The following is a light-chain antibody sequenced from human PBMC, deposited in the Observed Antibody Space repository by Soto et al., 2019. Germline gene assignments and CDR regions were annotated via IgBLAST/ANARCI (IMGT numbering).Light chain of an antibody. CDR3: HQYGRSPQT. V-gene: IGKV3-20*01. CDR1: QTVSNNH. Sequence: EIVLTQSPGTLSLSLGERATLSCRASQTVSNNHLAWYRQKPGQTPRLLIYGASSRATGIPDRFSGSGSGTDFTLTISRLEPEDCAVYYCHQYGRSPQTFGPGTKVDFK. J-gene: IGKJ3*01. CDR2: GAS.